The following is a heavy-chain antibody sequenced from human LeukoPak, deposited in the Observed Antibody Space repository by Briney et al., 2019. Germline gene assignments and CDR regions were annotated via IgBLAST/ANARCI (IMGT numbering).Heavy chain of an antibody. CDR2: ISYDGSNK. V-gene: IGHV3-30*04. Sequence: GGTLRLSCAASGFTFKSYSIYWVRQAPGKGLEWVAVISYDGSNKYYADSVKGRFTISRDNSKNTLYLQMNSLRAEDTAVYYCARDDCSSTSCYAGGVLGYYYMDVWGKGTTVTVSS. CDR3: ARDDCSSTSCYAGGVLGYYYMDV. D-gene: IGHD2-2*01. CDR1: GFTFKSYS. J-gene: IGHJ6*03.